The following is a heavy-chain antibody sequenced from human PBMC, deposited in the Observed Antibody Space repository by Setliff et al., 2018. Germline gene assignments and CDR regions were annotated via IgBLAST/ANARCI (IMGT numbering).Heavy chain of an antibody. Sequence: ASVKVSCKASGYTFTGYYMHWVRQAPGQGLEWMGWINPNSGGTNCAQKFQGRVTMTRDTSISTAYMELSRLRSDDTAVYYCARATMVRGVSRYYYYYMDVWGKGTTVTV. D-gene: IGHD3-10*01. V-gene: IGHV1-2*02. CDR1: GYTFTGYY. J-gene: IGHJ6*03. CDR2: INPNSGGT. CDR3: ARATMVRGVSRYYYYYMDV.